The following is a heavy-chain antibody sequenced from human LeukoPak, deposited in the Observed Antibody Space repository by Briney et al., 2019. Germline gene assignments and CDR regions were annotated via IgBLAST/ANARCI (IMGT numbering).Heavy chain of an antibody. V-gene: IGHV4-34*01. CDR2: INHSGST. J-gene: IGHJ6*02. CDR3: ARVRYFDWLLYSYYYYGMDV. CDR1: GGSFSGYY. D-gene: IGHD3-9*01. Sequence: PSETLSPTCAVYGGSFSGYYWSWIRQPPGKGLEWIGEINHSGSTNYNPSLKSRVTISVDTSKNQFSLKLSSVTAADTAVYYCARVRYFDWLLYSYYYYGMDVWGQGTTVTVSS.